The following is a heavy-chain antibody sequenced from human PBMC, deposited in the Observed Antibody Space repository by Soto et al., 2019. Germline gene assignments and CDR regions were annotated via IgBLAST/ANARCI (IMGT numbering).Heavy chain of an antibody. J-gene: IGHJ5*02. Sequence: QITLKESGPTLVKTTQTLTLTCTFSGFSLSTSEVGVGWIRQPPGKALEWLALIYWDDDKLYSPSMMSRLTITKDTSKNQVVLTMTNMGPVDTATYYCAHRPGTHYRVNWFDPWGQGTLVTVSS. CDR3: AHRPGTHYRVNWFDP. CDR1: GFSLSTSEVG. D-gene: IGHD1-1*01. CDR2: IYWDDDK. V-gene: IGHV2-5*02.